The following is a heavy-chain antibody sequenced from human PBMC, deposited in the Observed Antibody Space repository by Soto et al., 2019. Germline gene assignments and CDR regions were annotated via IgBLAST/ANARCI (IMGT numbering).Heavy chain of an antibody. D-gene: IGHD2-21*02. V-gene: IGHV1-18*04. CDR2: ISTYNSNT. CDR3: ARDERDSCSGGDCFYFDY. Sequence: QVQLVQSGGEVKKPGASVKVSCKASGYTFTNYGISWVRQAPGQGLEWLGWISTYNSNTNSAPRLQGRLTMTTDTSTITAYMELRSLTSDDTAVYYCARDERDSCSGGDCFYFDYWCQGTLVTVSS. J-gene: IGHJ4*02. CDR1: GYTFTNYG.